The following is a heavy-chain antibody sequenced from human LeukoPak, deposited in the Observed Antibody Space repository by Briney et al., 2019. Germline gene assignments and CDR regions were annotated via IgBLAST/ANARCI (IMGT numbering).Heavy chain of an antibody. CDR1: GFTFSSYS. CDR2: ISSSSSYI. V-gene: IGHV3-21*01. D-gene: IGHD6-19*01. J-gene: IGHJ4*02. CDR3: ASSSEQWLVPRGDY. Sequence: GGSLRLTCAASGFTFSSYSMNWVRQAPGKGLEWVSSISSSSSYIYYADSVKGRFTISRDNAKNSLYLQMNSLRAEDTAVYYCASSSEQWLVPRGDYWGQGTLVTVSS.